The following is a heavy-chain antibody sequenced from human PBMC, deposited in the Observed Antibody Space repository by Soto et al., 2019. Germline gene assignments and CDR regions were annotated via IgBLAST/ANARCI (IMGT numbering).Heavy chain of an antibody. CDR2: IYYSGST. J-gene: IGHJ4*02. D-gene: IGHD2-21*02. CDR3: ARRGSDSIFGSLDY. V-gene: IGHV4-4*02. Sequence: QVQLQESGPGLVKPSGTLSLTCAVSGGSISSGDCCWSWVRQSPGKGLGWIGEIYYSGSTTYNPSRKSRVTISADKSENQFALGLSSVTAADTAVYYCARRGSDSIFGSLDYWGQGTLVTVSS. CDR1: GGSISSGDC.